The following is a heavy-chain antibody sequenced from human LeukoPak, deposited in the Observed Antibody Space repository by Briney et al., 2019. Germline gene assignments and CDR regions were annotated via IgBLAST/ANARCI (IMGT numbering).Heavy chain of an antibody. CDR2: IDPSDSYT. V-gene: IGHV5-10-1*01. D-gene: IGHD1-26*01. CDR1: GYSFTSYL. Sequence: GESLKISCKGSGYSFTSYLISWVRQMPRKVLECMGSIDPSDSYTNYSPSFQRHITISADKSISTAYLQWSSLKASDIAMYYCARRSGSYRSYFVYWGQGTLVTVSS. J-gene: IGHJ4*02. CDR3: ARRSGSYRSYFVY.